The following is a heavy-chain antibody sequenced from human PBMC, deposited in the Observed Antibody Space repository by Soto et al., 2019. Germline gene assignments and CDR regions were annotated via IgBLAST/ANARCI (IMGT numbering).Heavy chain of an antibody. CDR3: ARVGYSTYYFDY. Sequence: QVQLLQSGAEGKKPGASVKVSCKASGYTFTSYYMHGVRQAPGQGLEWMGIINPSGGSTSYAQKFQGRVTMTRDTSTSTVYMELSSLRSEDTAEYYCARVGYSTYYFDYWGQGTLVTVSS. J-gene: IGHJ4*02. CDR1: GYTFTSYY. CDR2: INPSGGST. D-gene: IGHD2-15*01. V-gene: IGHV1-46*01.